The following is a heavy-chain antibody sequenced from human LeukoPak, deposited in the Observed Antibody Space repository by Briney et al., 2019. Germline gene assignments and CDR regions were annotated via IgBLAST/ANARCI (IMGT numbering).Heavy chain of an antibody. V-gene: IGHV4-34*01. Sequence: PSETLSLTCAVYGGSFSGYYWSWIRQPPGKGLEWVGEINHSGSTNYNPSLKRRVTISVDTSKNQFSLKLTSVTAADTAVYYCARVGYDSSGYPDDAFDIWGQGTMVTVSS. CDR1: GGSFSGYY. D-gene: IGHD3-22*01. J-gene: IGHJ3*02. CDR3: ARVGYDSSGYPDDAFDI. CDR2: INHSGST.